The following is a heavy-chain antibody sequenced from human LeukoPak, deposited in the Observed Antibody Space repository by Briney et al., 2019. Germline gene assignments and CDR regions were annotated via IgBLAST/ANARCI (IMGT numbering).Heavy chain of an antibody. D-gene: IGHD4-23*01. CDR1: GFTFDDYA. V-gene: IGHV3-9*01. J-gene: IGHJ4*02. CDR2: ISWRSDSV. Sequence: GGSLRLSCAASGFTFDDYAMHWVRQAPGEGLEWVSGISWRSDSVDYADSVKGRFTISRDNAKSSLYLQMNSLRADDTALYYCAKDWSYGGNSWKYFGSWGQGILVTVSS. CDR3: AKDWSYGGNSWKYFGS.